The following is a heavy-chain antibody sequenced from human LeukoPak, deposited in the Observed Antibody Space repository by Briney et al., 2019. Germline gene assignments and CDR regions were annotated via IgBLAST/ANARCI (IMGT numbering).Heavy chain of an antibody. CDR2: IFDHGSA. CDR1: GDSGDISTQS. CDR3: ARVGFCSSATCYDFGWYFDV. V-gene: IGHV4-30-2*01. J-gene: IGHJ2*01. D-gene: IGHD2-2*03. Sequence: SETLSLTCAVPGDSGDISTQSWTWIRQPPGKGLEWIGAIFDHGSAAYNPSLESRVTISVDTSKNQLSLSLKSATAADTAVYFCARVGFCSSATCYDFGWYFDVWGRGTLVTVSS.